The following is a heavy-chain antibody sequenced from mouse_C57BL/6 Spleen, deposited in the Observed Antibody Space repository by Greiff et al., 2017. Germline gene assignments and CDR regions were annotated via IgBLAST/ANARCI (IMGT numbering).Heavy chain of an antibody. CDR2: IDPEDGDT. V-gene: IGHV14-2*01. J-gene: IGHJ4*01. D-gene: IGHD2-4*01. CDR3: AAYDYGGDYYAMDY. Sequence: VHVKQSGAELVKPGASVKLSCTASGFNINDYYMHWVKQRTEQGLEWIGRIDPEDGDTKYAPKFQGKATITADTSSNTAYLQLSSLTSEDTAVYYCAAYDYGGDYYAMDYWGQGTSVTVSS. CDR1: GFNINDYY.